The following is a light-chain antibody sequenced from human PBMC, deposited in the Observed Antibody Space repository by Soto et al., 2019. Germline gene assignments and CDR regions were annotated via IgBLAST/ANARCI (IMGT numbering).Light chain of an antibody. J-gene: IGLJ1*01. Sequence: QSALTQPASVSGTPGQSITISCTGTSSDVGGYNYVSWSQQHPGKAPKLLISEVSNRPSGVSNRFSGSKSGNTASLTISGLQAEDEADYYCSSYTASSTLLFGTGTKLTVL. CDR1: SSDVGGYNY. V-gene: IGLV2-14*03. CDR2: EVS. CDR3: SSYTASSTLL.